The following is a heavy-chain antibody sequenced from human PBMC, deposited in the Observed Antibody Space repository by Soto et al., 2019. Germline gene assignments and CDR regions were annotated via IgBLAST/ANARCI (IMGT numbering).Heavy chain of an antibody. V-gene: IGHV1-46*01. CDR3: ARSRMADAFDY. CDR1: GYTFTSYY. J-gene: IGHJ3*01. CDR2: INPSGGST. Sequence: ASVKVSCDASGYTFTSYYMHWVRQAPGQGLEWMGIINPSGGSTTYAQKFQGRVTMTRDTSTSTVYMELSSLRSEDMAVYYCARSRMADAFDYWGQGTMVPVSS.